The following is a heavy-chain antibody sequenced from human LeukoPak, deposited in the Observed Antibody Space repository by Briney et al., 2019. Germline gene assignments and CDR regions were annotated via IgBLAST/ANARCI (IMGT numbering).Heavy chain of an antibody. J-gene: IGHJ4*02. CDR2: IYYSGTT. D-gene: IGHD6-19*01. CDR3: ARDLKIGYNSGWYSFDY. Sequence: SETLSLTCTVSGGSTSPYYWSWIRQPPGKGLEWIGYIYYSGTTNYNPSLKSRVTLSVDTSNNQFSLKLNSVTAADTAVYYCARDLKIGYNSGWYSFDYWGQGIPVTVSS. CDR1: GGSTSPYY. V-gene: IGHV4-59*01.